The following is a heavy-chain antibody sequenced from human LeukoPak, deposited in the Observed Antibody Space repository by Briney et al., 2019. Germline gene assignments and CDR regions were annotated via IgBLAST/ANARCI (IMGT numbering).Heavy chain of an antibody. CDR2: LHTSGST. CDR3: ARDFGYGDYFFDD. CDR1: GGSISSYY. V-gene: IGHV4-4*07. J-gene: IGHJ4*02. Sequence: SETLSLTCTVSGGSISSYYWSWIRQPAGEGLEWIGRLHTSGSTHYNPSLKSRVTMSVDTSKNQFSLKLSSVTAADTAVYYCARDFGYGDYFFDDWGQGTLVTVSP. D-gene: IGHD4-17*01.